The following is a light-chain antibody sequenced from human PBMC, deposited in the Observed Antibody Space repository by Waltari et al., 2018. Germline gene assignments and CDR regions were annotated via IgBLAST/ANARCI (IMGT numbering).Light chain of an antibody. CDR1: SSDVGTYNL. Sequence: QSALTQPASVSGSPGQSITISCTGTSSDVGTYNLVSWYQYHSGKGPKFMIYEGSKRPSGVSSRFSGSESCNTASLTISGLQAEDDADYYCCSYAGGTTSVLFGGGTKLTVL. CDR3: CSYAGGTTSVL. J-gene: IGLJ2*01. V-gene: IGLV2-23*01. CDR2: EGS.